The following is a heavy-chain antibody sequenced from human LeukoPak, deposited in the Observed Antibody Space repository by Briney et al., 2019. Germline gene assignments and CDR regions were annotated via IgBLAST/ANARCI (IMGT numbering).Heavy chain of an antibody. CDR2: INSDSGFT. CDR3: ARNFDMKGFDP. Sequence: ASVKVSCKASGYTFTGYYMNWVRQAPGQGFEWMGWINSDSGFTKYAQKFQGRVTMTRDTSITTVYMDLTRLTSDDTAVYYCARNFDMKGFDPWGQGTLVTVSS. J-gene: IGHJ5*02. CDR1: GYTFTGYY. D-gene: IGHD3-9*01. V-gene: IGHV1-2*02.